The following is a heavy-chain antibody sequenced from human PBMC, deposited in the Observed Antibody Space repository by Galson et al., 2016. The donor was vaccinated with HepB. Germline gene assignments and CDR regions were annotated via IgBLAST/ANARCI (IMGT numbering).Heavy chain of an antibody. Sequence: QSGAEVKKPGESLKISCEASGYNFSNYWIGWVRQMPGKGLEWMGIIYPDDSDIYYSPSFEGQVTISADKSISTAYLQWSSLKASDTAMYYCAIFYFDSGSYYNPDYWGQGTLVTVSS. D-gene: IGHD3-10*01. CDR2: IYPDDSDI. CDR3: AIFYFDSGSYYNPDY. CDR1: GYNFSNYW. V-gene: IGHV5-51*01. J-gene: IGHJ4*02.